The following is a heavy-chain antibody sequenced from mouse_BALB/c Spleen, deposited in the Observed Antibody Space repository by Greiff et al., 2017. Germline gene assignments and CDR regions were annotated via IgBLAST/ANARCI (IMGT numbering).Heavy chain of an antibody. CDR3: AREDGYYWAY. J-gene: IGHJ3*01. D-gene: IGHD2-3*01. CDR1: GYTFTSYW. Sequence: QVQLQQPGAELVKPGAPVKLSCKASGYTFTSYWMNWVKQRPGRGLEWIGRIDPSDSETHYNQKFKDKATLTVDKSSSTAYIQLSSLTSEDSAVYYCAREDGYYWAYWGQGTLVTVSA. CDR2: IDPSDSET. V-gene: IGHV1-69*02.